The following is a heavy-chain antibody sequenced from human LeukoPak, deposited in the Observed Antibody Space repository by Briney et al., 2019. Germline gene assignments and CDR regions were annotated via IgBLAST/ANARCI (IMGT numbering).Heavy chain of an antibody. CDR3: ASQLGGTTFH. J-gene: IGHJ4*02. V-gene: IGHV4-59*03. Sequence: LETLSLTCTVSGASISSYYWSWIRQPPGQGLEWIGYVHYSGITDYNPSLQSRVTISLDTSKSQFSLKLSSVTAADTAVYYCASQLGGTTFHWGQGTLVTVSS. CDR1: GASISSYY. CDR2: VHYSGIT. D-gene: IGHD1-1*01.